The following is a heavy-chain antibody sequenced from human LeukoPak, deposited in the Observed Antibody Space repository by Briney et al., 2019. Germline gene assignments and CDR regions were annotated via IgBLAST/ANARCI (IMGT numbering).Heavy chain of an antibody. Sequence: GGSLRLSCAASGFTFSTYIMTWVRQAPGKGLEWVSAVSGSGSDKYYADSVKGRFTVSRDNSKNTLSLQMNSLRAEDTAVYYCAKAYGITMIVVVHLFDYWGQGTLVTVSS. CDR2: VSGSGSDK. CDR1: GFTFSTYI. V-gene: IGHV3-23*01. J-gene: IGHJ4*02. CDR3: AKAYGITMIVVVHLFDY. D-gene: IGHD3-22*01.